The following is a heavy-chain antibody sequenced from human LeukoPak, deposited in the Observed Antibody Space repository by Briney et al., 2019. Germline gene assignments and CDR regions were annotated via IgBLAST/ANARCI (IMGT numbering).Heavy chain of an antibody. J-gene: IGHJ4*02. CDR3: AGMRITTPTVRTLDY. CDR2: IYYTGST. V-gene: IGHV4-59*01. D-gene: IGHD1-14*01. Sequence: PSETLSLTCTVSGGSMSTYYWTWIRHPPGKGLEWIGFIYYTGSTNYNPSLKSRVTISVDTSKNQFPLKLSSVTAADTAVYYCAGMRITTPTVRTLDYWGQGTLVTVSS. CDR1: GGSMSTYY.